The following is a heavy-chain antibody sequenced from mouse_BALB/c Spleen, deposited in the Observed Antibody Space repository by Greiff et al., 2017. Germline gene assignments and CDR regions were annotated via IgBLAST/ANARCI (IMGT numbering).Heavy chain of an antibody. J-gene: IGHJ4*01. CDR3: ASYYDYDYYAMDY. D-gene: IGHD2-4*01. CDR1: GYTFTDYN. Sequence: DVQLQQSGPELVKPGASVKISCKASGYTFTDYNMHWVKQSHGKSLEWIGYIYPYNGGTCYNQKFKSKTTLTVDNSSSTAYMVLRSLTSEDSAVYYCASYYDYDYYAMDYWGQGTSVTVSS. CDR2: IYPYNGGT. V-gene: IGHV1S29*02.